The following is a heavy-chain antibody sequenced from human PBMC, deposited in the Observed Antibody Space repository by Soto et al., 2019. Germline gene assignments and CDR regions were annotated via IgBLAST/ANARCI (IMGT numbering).Heavy chain of an antibody. V-gene: IGHV4-34*01. CDR1: GGSFSGYY. Sequence: QVQLQQWGAGLLKPSETLSLACAVYGGSFSGYYWSWIRQPPGKGLEWIGEINHSGSTNYNPSLKSRVTISVDTSKNQFSLTLSSVTAADTAVYYCARVEERGAAPLDYWGPGTLVTVSS. D-gene: IGHD1-26*01. CDR3: ARVEERGAAPLDY. CDR2: INHSGST. J-gene: IGHJ4*02.